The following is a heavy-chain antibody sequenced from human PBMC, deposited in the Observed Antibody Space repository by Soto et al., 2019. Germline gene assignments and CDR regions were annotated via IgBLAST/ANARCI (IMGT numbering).Heavy chain of an antibody. CDR3: AREIVVSARWFDP. Sequence: PSETLSLTCSVSGGSISSSSYFWGWIRQPPGKGLEWIGSIYYSGSTYYNPSLKSRVTVSVDTSKNQFSLKLSSVTAADTAVYYCAREIVVSARWFDPWGQGTLVTVSS. CDR1: GGSISSSSYF. V-gene: IGHV4-39*02. D-gene: IGHD3-22*01. J-gene: IGHJ5*02. CDR2: IYYSGST.